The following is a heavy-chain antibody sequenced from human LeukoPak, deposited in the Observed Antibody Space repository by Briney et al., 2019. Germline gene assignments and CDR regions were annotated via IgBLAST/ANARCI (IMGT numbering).Heavy chain of an antibody. CDR1: GYTFTNYL. Sequence: GASVKVSCKASGYTFTNYLLHWVRQAPGQGLEWVGRITPSVDTTNYAQKFRDRVTMTRDTSTSTVYMELSSLRSEDTAVYHCVREGSGGYLDYWGQGTLVTVSS. CDR2: ITPSVDTT. J-gene: IGHJ4*02. D-gene: IGHD3-22*01. CDR3: VREGSGGYLDY. V-gene: IGHV1-46*01.